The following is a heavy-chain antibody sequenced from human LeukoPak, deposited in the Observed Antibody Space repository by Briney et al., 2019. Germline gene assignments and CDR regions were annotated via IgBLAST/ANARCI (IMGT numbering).Heavy chain of an antibody. Sequence: ASVKVSCKASGYTFTSYYMHWVRQAPGQGLEWMGIINPSGGSTSYAQKFQGRVTVTRDTSTSTVYMELSSLRSEDTAVYYCARFEYGGNKVDIWGQGTMVTVSS. V-gene: IGHV1-46*01. CDR1: GYTFTSYY. CDR3: ARFEYGGNKVDI. J-gene: IGHJ3*02. D-gene: IGHD4-23*01. CDR2: INPSGGST.